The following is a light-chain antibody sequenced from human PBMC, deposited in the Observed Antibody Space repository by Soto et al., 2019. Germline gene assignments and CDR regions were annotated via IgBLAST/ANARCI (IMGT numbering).Light chain of an antibody. CDR2: AAS. Sequence: DIQMTQSPSSLSASVGDRVTITCRASQVIGNDLGWYQQKPGNAPKRLIYAASSLQSGVPSRFSGSESGTEFTLTISSLQPEDFATYYCQQYNSYPLTFGGGTKVEV. J-gene: IGKJ4*01. V-gene: IGKV1-17*01. CDR1: QVIGND. CDR3: QQYNSYPLT.